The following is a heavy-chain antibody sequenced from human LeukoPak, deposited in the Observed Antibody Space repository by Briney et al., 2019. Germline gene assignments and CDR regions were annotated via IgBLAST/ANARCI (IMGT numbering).Heavy chain of an antibody. Sequence: PSETLSLTCAVYGGSFSGYYWSWIRQPAGKGLEWIGRIYTSGSTNYNPSLKSRVTMSVDTSKNQFSLKLSSVTAADTAVYYCAREGERTEGGRDGYKVWFDPWGQGTLVTVSS. D-gene: IGHD5-24*01. CDR3: AREGERTEGGRDGYKVWFDP. CDR1: GGSFSGYY. V-gene: IGHV4-4*07. J-gene: IGHJ5*02. CDR2: IYTSGST.